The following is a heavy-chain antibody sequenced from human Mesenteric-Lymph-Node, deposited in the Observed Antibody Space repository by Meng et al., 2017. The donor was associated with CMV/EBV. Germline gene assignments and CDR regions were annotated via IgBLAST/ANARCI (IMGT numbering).Heavy chain of an antibody. CDR3: ARNIRTSCSGGNCYRGF. D-gene: IGHD2-15*01. Sequence: GESLKISCAASGFTFDDYGMSWVRQAPGKGLESVATIKQDGSEKYYVDSVKGRFTISRDNAKNSLYLQMNSLRAEDTAVYYCARNIRTSCSGGNCYRGFWGQGTLVTVSS. V-gene: IGHV3-7*01. CDR1: GFTFDDYG. J-gene: IGHJ4*02. CDR2: IKQDGSEK.